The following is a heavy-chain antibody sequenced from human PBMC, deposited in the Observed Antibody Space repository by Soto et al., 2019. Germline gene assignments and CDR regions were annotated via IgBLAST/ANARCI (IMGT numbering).Heavy chain of an antibody. D-gene: IGHD3-10*01. J-gene: IGHJ6*02. CDR2: ILNSGST. Sequence: QVQLQESGPGLVKPSQTLSLTCTVSGGSISSDRYFWSWVRQHPGKGMEWIAYILNSGSTYFNPSLKSRVTFSVDTPKSQFALNLTSVTAADTAVYYCARGHTTFGFYHYGVDVWGQGTTVSVSS. V-gene: IGHV4-31*03. CDR3: ARGHTTFGFYHYGVDV. CDR1: GGSISSDRYF.